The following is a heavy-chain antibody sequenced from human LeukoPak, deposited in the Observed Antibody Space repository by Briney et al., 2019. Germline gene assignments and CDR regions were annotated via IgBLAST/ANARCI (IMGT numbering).Heavy chain of an antibody. CDR1: GYTFTGYY. CDR3: ASGTGDSSGYCDY. CDR2: INPNSGGT. J-gene: IGHJ4*02. Sequence: ASVKVSCKASGYTFTGYYMHWVRQAPGQGLEWMGWINPNSGGTNYAQKFQGRVTMTRDMSTSTVYMELSSLRSEDTAVYYCASGTGDSSGYCDYWGQGTLVTVSS. V-gene: IGHV1-2*02. D-gene: IGHD3-22*01.